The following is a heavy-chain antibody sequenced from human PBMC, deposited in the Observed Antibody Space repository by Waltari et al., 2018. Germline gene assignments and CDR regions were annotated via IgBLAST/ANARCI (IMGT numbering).Heavy chain of an antibody. Sequence: QLVESGGGLVQPGGSLKLSCAASGFTFSTYWLHWVRQAPVKGLLSVEHINPYGSITNSADSVKGRFTISRDNAKNTLFLQMNSLRAEDTALYYCVLYSSEVLGDCWGRGTLVTVSS. D-gene: IGHD6-25*01. CDR2: INPYGSIT. CDR3: VLYSSEVLGDC. J-gene: IGHJ4*02. V-gene: IGHV3-74*01. CDR1: GFTFSTYW.